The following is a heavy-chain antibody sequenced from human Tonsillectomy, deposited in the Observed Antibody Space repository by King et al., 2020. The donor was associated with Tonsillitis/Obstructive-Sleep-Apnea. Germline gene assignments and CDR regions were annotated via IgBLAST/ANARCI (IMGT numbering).Heavy chain of an antibody. V-gene: IGHV1-18*01. CDR1: GYTFTSYG. CDR3: ARGDIVVVPAALDYYYYYYMDA. D-gene: IGHD2-2*01. J-gene: IGHJ6*03. CDR2: ISAYNGNT. Sequence: VQLVESGAEVKKPGASVKVSCKASGYTFTSYGISWVRQAPGQGLEWMGWISAYNGNTNYAQKLQGRVTMTTDTSTSTAYMELRSLRSDDTAVYYCARGDIVVVPAALDYYYYYYMDAWGKGTTVTVSS.